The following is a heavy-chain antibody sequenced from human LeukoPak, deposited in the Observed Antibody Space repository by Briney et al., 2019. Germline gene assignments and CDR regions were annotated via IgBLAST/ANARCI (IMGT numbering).Heavy chain of an antibody. CDR3: ARVFHCSSTSCHSYYYYYMDV. CDR2: IYYSGST. J-gene: IGHJ6*03. D-gene: IGHD2-2*01. CDR1: GGSISSYY. V-gene: IGHV4-59*08. Sequence: SDTLSLTCTVSGGSISSYYWSWIRQPPGKGLEWIGYIYYSGSTYYNPSLKSRVTISVDTSKNQFSLKLSSVTAADTAVYYCARVFHCSSTSCHSYYYYYMDVWGKGTTVTVSS.